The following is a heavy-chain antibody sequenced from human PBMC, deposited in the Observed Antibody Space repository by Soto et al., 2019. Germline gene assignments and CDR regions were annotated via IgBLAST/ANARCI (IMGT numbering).Heavy chain of an antibody. D-gene: IGHD3-10*01. J-gene: IGHJ3*02. CDR3: AKDLHSGALGAFDI. CDR1: GFTFSSYG. Sequence: QVPLVESGGGVVQPGRSLRLSCAASGFTFSSYGMHWVRQAPGKGLEWVAVISYDGSNKYYADSVKGRFTISRDNSKNTLYLQMNSLRAEDTAVYYCAKDLHSGALGAFDIWGHGTMVTVSS. CDR2: ISYDGSNK. V-gene: IGHV3-30*18.